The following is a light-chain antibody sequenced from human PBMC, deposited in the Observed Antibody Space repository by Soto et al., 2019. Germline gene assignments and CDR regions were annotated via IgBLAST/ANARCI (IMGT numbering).Light chain of an antibody. V-gene: IGLV2-14*01. Sequence: QSALTQPASVSGSPGQSITFSCTGTSSDIGRRNDVSWYQQYPGKAPKLMIYDVSNRPSGVSNRFSGSKSGNTASLTISGLQAEDEADYYCSSYRSRSTIFGGGTKLTVL. J-gene: IGLJ2*01. CDR3: SSYRSRSTI. CDR2: DVS. CDR1: SSDIGRRND.